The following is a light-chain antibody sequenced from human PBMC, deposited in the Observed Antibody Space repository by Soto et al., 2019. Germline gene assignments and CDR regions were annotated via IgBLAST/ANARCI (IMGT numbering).Light chain of an antibody. V-gene: IGLV3-21*02. CDR1: NIGRNS. J-gene: IGLJ1*01. CDR3: HVWDSSSEHV. CDR2: DDS. Sequence: SYELAQPPSVSVAPGQTATITCGGNNIGRNSVHWYQQKPGQAPVMVVYDDSDRPSGIPERFSGSNSGNTATLTISRVEAGDEADYFCHVWDSSSEHVFGTGTKVTVL.